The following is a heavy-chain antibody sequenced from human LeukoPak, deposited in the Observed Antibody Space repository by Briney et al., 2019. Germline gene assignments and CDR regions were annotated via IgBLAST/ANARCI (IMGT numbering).Heavy chain of an antibody. CDR1: GYTFTGYY. CDR3: ARAGYSSSRTIGY. D-gene: IGHD6-13*01. V-gene: IGHV1-2*02. J-gene: IGHJ4*02. CDR2: INPNSGGT. Sequence: ASVKVSCKASGYTFTGYYMHWVRQAPGQGLEWMGWINPNSGGTNYAQKFQGRVTMTRDTPISTAYMELSRLRSDDTAVYYCARAGYSSSRTIGYWGQGTLVTVSS.